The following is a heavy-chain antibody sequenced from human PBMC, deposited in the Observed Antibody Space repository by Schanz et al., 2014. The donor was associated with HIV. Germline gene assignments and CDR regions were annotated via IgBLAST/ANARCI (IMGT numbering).Heavy chain of an antibody. CDR1: GFTLNGYS. CDR3: ARDQGSCAGSTCYSWYYFDS. D-gene: IGHD2-21*02. CDR2: IDSDGESK. V-gene: IGHV3-21*04. Sequence: EVQLVESGGRLVKPGESLTLSCITSGFTLNGYSMNWVRQAPGKGLEWVSSIDSDGESKFYTDSVEGRFTVSRDNAKNSLFLQMNSLRVEDTAVYYCARDQGSCAGSTCYSWYYFDSWGQGTPVTVSS. J-gene: IGHJ4*02.